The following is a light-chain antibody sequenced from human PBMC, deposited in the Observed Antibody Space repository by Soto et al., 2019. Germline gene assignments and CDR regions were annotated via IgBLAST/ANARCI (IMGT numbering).Light chain of an antibody. Sequence: EIVMTQSPATLSVSPGERATLSCRASQSVSSNLAWYQQKPGQAPRLLIYGSSTRATAIPARFSGSGSGTDFTLTISSLQYEDFAAYYYQQYKNWTHTFRQGTKLEIK. CDR2: GSS. CDR1: QSVSSN. CDR3: QQYKNWTHT. V-gene: IGKV3-15*01. J-gene: IGKJ2*01.